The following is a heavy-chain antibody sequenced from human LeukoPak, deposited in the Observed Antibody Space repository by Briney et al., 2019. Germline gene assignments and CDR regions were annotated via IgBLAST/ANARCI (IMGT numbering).Heavy chain of an antibody. CDR2: SYDSRAT. CDR1: GVSISSYY. J-gene: IGHJ4*02. Sequence: SETLSLTCTVSGVSISSYYWSWIRQPPGKGLEWIGYSYDSRATNYNPSLKSRVSISIDTSKSQFSLKLSSVTAADTAVYFCARGDYNGGNRYFDFWGQGALVTVSS. CDR3: ARGDYNGGNRYFDF. V-gene: IGHV4-59*01. D-gene: IGHD3-10*01.